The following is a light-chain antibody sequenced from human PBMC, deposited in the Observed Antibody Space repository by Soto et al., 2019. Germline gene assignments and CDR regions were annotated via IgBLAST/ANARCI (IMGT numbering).Light chain of an antibody. CDR2: EVS. CDR3: SSYTSSNTWV. V-gene: IGLV2-14*01. Sequence: QSALTQPASGSGSPGQSITISCTGTSSDVGGYNSVSWYQQHPGKVPKVMIYEVSNRPSGVSDRFSGSKSGNTASLTISGVQADDEADYYCSSYTSSNTWVFGGGTKLTVL. CDR1: SSDVGGYNS. J-gene: IGLJ3*02.